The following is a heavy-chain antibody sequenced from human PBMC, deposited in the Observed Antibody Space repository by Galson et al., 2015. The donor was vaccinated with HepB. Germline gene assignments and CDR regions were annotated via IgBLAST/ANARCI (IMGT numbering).Heavy chain of an antibody. Sequence: SVKVSCKASGFTFTSSAVQWVRQARGRRLEWIGWIVVGSGNTNYAQKFQERVTITRDMSTSTAYMELSSLRSEDTAVYYCAAGGVRFLEWLLYPYYYYYMDVWGKGTTVTVSS. D-gene: IGHD3-3*01. V-gene: IGHV1-58*01. CDR3: AAGGVRFLEWLLYPYYYYYMDV. CDR1: GFTFTSSA. CDR2: IVVGSGNT. J-gene: IGHJ6*03.